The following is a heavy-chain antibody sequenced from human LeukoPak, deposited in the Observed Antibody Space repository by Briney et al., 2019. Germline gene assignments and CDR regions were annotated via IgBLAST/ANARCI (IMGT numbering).Heavy chain of an antibody. CDR3: ARHDFDLPMIYSFFVH. V-gene: IGHV1-46*01. CDR2: MHPTGDST. J-gene: IGHJ5*02. CDR1: GYTFTKYY. D-gene: IGHD3-3*01. Sequence: ASVKVSCKASGYTFTKYYMNWVRQAPGQGLELMGIMHPTGDSTNYAQKFQGRVTLTRDTSTGTFYMELSSLTSEDTAVYYCARHDFDLPMIYSFFVHWGQGTLVTVSS.